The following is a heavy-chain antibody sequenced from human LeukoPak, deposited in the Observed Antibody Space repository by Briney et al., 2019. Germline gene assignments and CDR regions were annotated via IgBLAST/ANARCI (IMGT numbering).Heavy chain of an antibody. V-gene: IGHV4-31*03. CDR2: IYYSGST. J-gene: IGHJ4*02. CDR1: GGSISSGGYY. Sequence: SQTLCLTCTVSGGSISSGGYYWSWIRQHPGKGLEWIGYIYYSGSTYYNPSLKSRVTISVDTSKNQFSLKLSSVTAADTAVYYCARATTTVTRTLPPYYFDYWGQGTLVTVSS. D-gene: IGHD4-17*01. CDR3: ARATTTVTRTLPPYYFDY.